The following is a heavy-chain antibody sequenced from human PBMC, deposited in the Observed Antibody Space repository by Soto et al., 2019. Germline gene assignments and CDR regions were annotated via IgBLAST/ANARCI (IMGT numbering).Heavy chain of an antibody. Sequence: GGSLRLSCAASGFIFTNYAMNWVRQAPGKGLEWVSVIGGRGNSAYYADSVQGRFTISRDNSKNTLSLQMSSLTADDTAIYYCVREGRGSSDSWGRGTMVTVSS. CDR1: GFIFTNYA. D-gene: IGHD5-12*01. J-gene: IGHJ3*01. V-gene: IGHV3-23*01. CDR2: IGGRGNSA. CDR3: VREGRGSSDS.